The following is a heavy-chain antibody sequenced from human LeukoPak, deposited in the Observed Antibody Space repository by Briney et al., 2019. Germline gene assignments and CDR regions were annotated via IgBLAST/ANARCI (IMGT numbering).Heavy chain of an antibody. CDR2: ISSSSTSI. D-gene: IGHD6-19*01. CDR3: VTAAVAGTVY. J-gene: IGHJ4*02. Sequence: GESLRLSFAASGFTFSNYGMNWGRQAPGKGVEWVSHISSSSTSIYYGDSVEGRFTISRDNAKSSLFLQMNSLRDEDTAVYYCVTAAVAGTVYWGQGTLVTVSS. V-gene: IGHV3-48*02. CDR1: GFTFSNYG.